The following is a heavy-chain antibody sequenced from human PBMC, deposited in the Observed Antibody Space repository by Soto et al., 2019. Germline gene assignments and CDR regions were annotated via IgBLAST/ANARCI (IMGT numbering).Heavy chain of an antibody. CDR3: ARGGNPNYY. J-gene: IGHJ4*02. Sequence: EVQLEEAGGGLVQPGGSLRLSCVVSWLTVSRNYMSWVRQAQGKGLEWVSVIYSGGSTYYADSVKGRFTISRHNSKTTLYLQMNSLRAEDTAVYYCARGGNPNYYWGQGTLVTVSS. CDR2: IYSGGST. CDR1: WLTVSRNY. V-gene: IGHV3-53*04. D-gene: IGHD4-4*01.